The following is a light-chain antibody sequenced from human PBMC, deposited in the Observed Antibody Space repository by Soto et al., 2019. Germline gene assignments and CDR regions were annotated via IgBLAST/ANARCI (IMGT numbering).Light chain of an antibody. Sequence: ETVLTQSPATLSLSPGERATLSCRASQSISSYLAWYQQKPGQAPRLLIYDASNRATGIPARFSGSGSGTDFPLTISSLDHEDFAVYYCQQRSNWPPIPFGHGTRLEI. CDR2: DAS. CDR1: QSISSY. J-gene: IGKJ5*01. CDR3: QQRSNWPPIP. V-gene: IGKV3-11*01.